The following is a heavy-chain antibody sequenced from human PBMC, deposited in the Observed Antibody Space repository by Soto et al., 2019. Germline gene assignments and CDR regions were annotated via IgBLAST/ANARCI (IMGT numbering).Heavy chain of an antibody. D-gene: IGHD3-3*01. Sequence: EVQLVESGGSLVQPGGSLRLSCAASGFIFSSHWMHWVRQAPGKGLVWVAHINSDGTTTAYADSVKGRFTISRDNAKNTLYLQMNSLRGEDTAVYYCERSSRECDYTGTFRAFDIWGQGTMVTVSS. CDR3: ERSSRECDYTGTFRAFDI. CDR1: GFIFSSHW. J-gene: IGHJ3*02. CDR2: INSDGTTT. V-gene: IGHV3-74*01.